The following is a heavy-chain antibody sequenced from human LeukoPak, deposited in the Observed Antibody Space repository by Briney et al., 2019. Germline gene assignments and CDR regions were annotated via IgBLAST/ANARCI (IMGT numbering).Heavy chain of an antibody. CDR1: GFTVSSDY. CDR3: AKGAPITMIVVVGDFDY. J-gene: IGHJ4*02. V-gene: IGHV3-23*01. D-gene: IGHD3-22*01. Sequence: GGSLRLSCAASGFTVSSDYMSWVRQAPGKGLEWVSAISGSGGSTYYADSVKGRFTISRDNSKNTLYLQMNSLRAEDTAVYYCAKGAPITMIVVVGDFDYWGQGTLVTVSS. CDR2: ISGSGGST.